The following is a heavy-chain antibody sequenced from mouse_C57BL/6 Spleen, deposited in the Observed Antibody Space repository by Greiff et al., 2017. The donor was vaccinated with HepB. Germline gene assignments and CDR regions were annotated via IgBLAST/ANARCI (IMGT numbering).Heavy chain of an antibody. Sequence: QVQLQQPGTELVKPGASVKLSCKASGYTFTSYWMHWVKQRPGQGLEWIGNINPSNGGTNYNEKFKSKATLTVNKSSITAYMQLSSLTSEDSAVYYCAREDGYCVFDYWGQGTTLTVSS. CDR3: AREDGYCVFDY. V-gene: IGHV1-53*01. CDR1: GYTFTSYW. CDR2: INPSNGGT. J-gene: IGHJ2*01. D-gene: IGHD2-3*01.